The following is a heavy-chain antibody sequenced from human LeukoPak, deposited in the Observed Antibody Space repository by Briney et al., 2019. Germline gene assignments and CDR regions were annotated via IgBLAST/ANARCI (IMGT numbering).Heavy chain of an antibody. CDR2: IYHSGST. Sequence: SETLSLTCTVPGYSISSGYYWGWIRQPPGKGLEWIGSIYHSGSTYNNPSLKSRVTISVAMSKNQFSLKLTSVTAADTAVYYCARDLNSSGRAFDYWGQGTLVTVSS. J-gene: IGHJ4*02. CDR1: GYSISSGYY. V-gene: IGHV4-38-2*02. CDR3: ARDLNSSGRAFDY. D-gene: IGHD6-19*01.